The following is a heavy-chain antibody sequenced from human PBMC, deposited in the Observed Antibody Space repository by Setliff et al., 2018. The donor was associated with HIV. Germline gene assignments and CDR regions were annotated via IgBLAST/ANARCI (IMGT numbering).Heavy chain of an antibody. CDR1: GFTFSSYG. CDR3: AKDKNKALSSGSPFQH. J-gene: IGHJ1*01. D-gene: IGHD3-22*01. CDR2: MSYDGSNK. Sequence: GGPLRLSCAASGFTFSSYGMNWVRQAPGKGLEWVAVMSYDGSNKYYADSVKGRFTISRDNSKNTLYLQMNSLRAEDTALYFCAKDKNKALSSGSPFQHWGQGTLVTVSS. V-gene: IGHV3-30*18.